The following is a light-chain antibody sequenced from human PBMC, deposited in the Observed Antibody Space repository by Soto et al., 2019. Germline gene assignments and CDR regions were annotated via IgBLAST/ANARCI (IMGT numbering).Light chain of an antibody. CDR2: GAS. Sequence: EIGLTQSPGTLSLSPGERATLSCRASQSVSSSYLAWYQQKPGQAPRLLIYGASSRATGIPDRFSGSGSVTDFTLTISRLEPEDFALYYCQQYVSSPPRLIFGGGTKVEIK. CDR1: QSVSSSY. V-gene: IGKV3-20*01. J-gene: IGKJ4*01. CDR3: QQYVSSPPRLI.